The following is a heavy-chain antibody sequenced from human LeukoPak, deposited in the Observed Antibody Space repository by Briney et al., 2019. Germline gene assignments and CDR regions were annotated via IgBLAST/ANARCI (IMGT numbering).Heavy chain of an antibody. J-gene: IGHJ5*02. CDR2: IYPGDSDT. CDR3: ARVIAARLSWFDP. D-gene: IGHD6-6*01. CDR1: GYSFTSYW. Sequence: GESLKVSCKGSGYSFTSYWIGWVRQMPGKGLEWMGIIYPGDSDTRYSPSFQGQVTISADKSVSTAYLQWSSLKASDTAMYYCARVIAARLSWFDPWGQGTLVTVSS. V-gene: IGHV5-51*01.